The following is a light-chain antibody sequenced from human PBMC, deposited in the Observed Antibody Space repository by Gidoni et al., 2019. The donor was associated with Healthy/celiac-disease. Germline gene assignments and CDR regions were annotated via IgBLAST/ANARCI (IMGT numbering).Light chain of an antibody. Sequence: SSELTQPPSVSVSPGQTARITSAGDALPKQYANWYQQKPGQAPVLVIYKDSERPSGIPERFSGFSSGTTVTLTISGVQAEDEADYFCQSADSSGTYEFGGGTKLTVL. V-gene: IGLV3-25*03. J-gene: IGLJ2*01. CDR1: ALPKQY. CDR2: KDS. CDR3: QSADSSGTYE.